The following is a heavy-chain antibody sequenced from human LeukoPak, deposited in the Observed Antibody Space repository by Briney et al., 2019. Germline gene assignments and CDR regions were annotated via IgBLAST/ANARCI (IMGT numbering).Heavy chain of an antibody. Sequence: GGSLRLTCAASGFTFSSYEMNWVRQAPGKGLEWVSSISSSSSYIYYADSVKGRFTISRDNAKNSLYLQMNSLRAEDTAVYYCARGGPVGAYAFDIWGQGTMVTVSS. CDR1: GFTFSSYE. J-gene: IGHJ3*02. CDR2: ISSSSSYI. D-gene: IGHD1-26*01. V-gene: IGHV3-21*01. CDR3: ARGGPVGAYAFDI.